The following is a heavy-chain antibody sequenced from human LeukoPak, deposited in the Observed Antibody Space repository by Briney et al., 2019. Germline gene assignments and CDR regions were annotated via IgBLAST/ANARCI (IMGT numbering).Heavy chain of an antibody. V-gene: IGHV3-66*04. CDR2: IYSGGST. D-gene: IGHD6-13*01. CDR1: GFTVSSNY. Sequence: GGSLGLSCAASGFTVSSNYMSWVRQAPGKGLEWVSVIYSGGSTYYADSVKGRFTISRDNSKNTLYLQMNSLRAEDTAVYYCARQQLRYYFDYWGQGTLVTVSS. J-gene: IGHJ4*02. CDR3: ARQQLRYYFDY.